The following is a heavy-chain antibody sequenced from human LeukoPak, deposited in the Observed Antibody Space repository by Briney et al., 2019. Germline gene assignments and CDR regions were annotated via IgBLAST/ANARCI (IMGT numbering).Heavy chain of an antibody. Sequence: PGGSLRLSCAASGFTFSSYAMHWVRQAPGKGLEWVAVISYDGSNKYYADSVKGRFTISRDNSKNTLYLQMNSLRAEDTAVYYCARDSVAFVVVLFDYWGQGTLVTVSS. J-gene: IGHJ4*02. V-gene: IGHV3-30*04. CDR1: GFTFSSYA. CDR3: ARDSVAFVVVLFDY. CDR2: ISYDGSNK. D-gene: IGHD2-2*01.